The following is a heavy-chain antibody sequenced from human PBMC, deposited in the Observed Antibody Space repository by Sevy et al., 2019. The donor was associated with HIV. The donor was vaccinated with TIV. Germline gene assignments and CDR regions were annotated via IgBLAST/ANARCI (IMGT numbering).Heavy chain of an antibody. CDR1: GGSISSYY. D-gene: IGHD3-3*01. CDR2: IYYSGST. Sequence: SETLSLTCTVSGGSISSYYWSWIRQPPGKGLEWIGYIYYSGSTKNNPSLKSRVTISVDTSKNQFSLKLSSVTAADTAVYYCVRTPLDFWSGYEYYFDYWGQGTLVTVSS. CDR3: VRTPLDFWSGYEYYFDY. V-gene: IGHV4-59*12. J-gene: IGHJ4*02.